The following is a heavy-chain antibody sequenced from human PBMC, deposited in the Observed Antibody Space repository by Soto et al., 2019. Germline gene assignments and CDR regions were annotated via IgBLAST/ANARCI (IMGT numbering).Heavy chain of an antibody. CDR2: IKQDGGEK. CDR3: VRDQSILPADDFYYGVDV. CDR1: GFSFSTYW. J-gene: IGHJ6*02. V-gene: IGHV3-7*03. Sequence: EVQLVESGGGSVQPGESLRLSCLASGFSFSTYWMSWVRQAPGKGLEWVARIKQDGGEKYYVDSVKGRFTVSRDNAKSSLYLQLHTLSADDAGIYYCVRDQSILPADDFYYGVDVWGQGTTVTVSS.